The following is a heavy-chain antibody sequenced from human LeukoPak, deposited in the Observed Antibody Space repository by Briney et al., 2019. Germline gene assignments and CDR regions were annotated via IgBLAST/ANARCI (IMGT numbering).Heavy chain of an antibody. V-gene: IGHV4-34*01. CDR3: ARLPSIAWRSSYYYYYMDV. D-gene: IGHD2-21*01. CDR2: INHSGST. Sequence: SETLSLTCAVYGGSFSGYYWSWIRQPPGKGLDWIGEINHSGSTNYNPSLKSRVTISLDTSKNQFSLKVTSVTAADTAVYYCARLPSIAWRSSYYYYYMDVWGKGTTVTVSS. CDR1: GGSFSGYY. J-gene: IGHJ6*03.